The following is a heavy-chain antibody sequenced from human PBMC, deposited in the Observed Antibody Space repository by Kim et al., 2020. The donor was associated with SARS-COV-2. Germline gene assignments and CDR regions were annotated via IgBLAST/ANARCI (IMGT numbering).Heavy chain of an antibody. Sequence: GGSLRLSCAASGFTFGDYAMHWVRQAPGKGLEWVSGISWNSGSIGYADSVKGRFTISRDNAKNSLYLQMNSLRAEDTALYYCAKDLAVYQLLSKGNGMDVWGQGTTVTVSS. CDR3: AKDLAVYQLLSKGNGMDV. CDR1: GFTFGDYA. D-gene: IGHD2-2*01. J-gene: IGHJ6*02. V-gene: IGHV3-9*01. CDR2: ISWNSGSI.